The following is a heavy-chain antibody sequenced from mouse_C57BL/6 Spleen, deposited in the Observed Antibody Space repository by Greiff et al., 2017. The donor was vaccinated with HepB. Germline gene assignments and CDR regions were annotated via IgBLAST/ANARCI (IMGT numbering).Heavy chain of an antibody. CDR3: TSYYGSRYAMDY. D-gene: IGHD1-1*01. CDR2: IHPNSGST. CDR1: GYTFTSYW. Sequence: QVQLQQPGAELVKPGASVKLSCKASGYTFTSYWMHWVKQRPGQGLEWIGMIHPNSGSTNYNEKFKSKATLTVDKSSSTAYMQLSSLTSEDSAVYYCTSYYGSRYAMDYWGQGTSVTVSS. V-gene: IGHV1-64*01. J-gene: IGHJ4*01.